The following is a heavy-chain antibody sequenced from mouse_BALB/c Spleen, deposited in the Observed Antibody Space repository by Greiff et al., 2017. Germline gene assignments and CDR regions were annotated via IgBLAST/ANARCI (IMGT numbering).Heavy chain of an antibody. CDR3: ARSNWDVRNFDY. D-gene: IGHD4-1*01. CDR1: GYAFSSSW. J-gene: IGHJ2*01. CDR2: IYPGDGDT. Sequence: VQLQQSGPELVKPGASVKISCKASGYAFSSSWMNWVKQRPGQGLEWIGRIYPGDGDTNYNGKFKGKATLTADKSSSTAYMQLSSLTSVDSAVYFCARSNWDVRNFDYWGQGTTLTVSS. V-gene: IGHV1-82*01.